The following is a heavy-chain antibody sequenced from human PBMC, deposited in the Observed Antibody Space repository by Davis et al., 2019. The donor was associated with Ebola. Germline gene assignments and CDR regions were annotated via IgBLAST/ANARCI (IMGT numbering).Heavy chain of an antibody. J-gene: IGHJ6*03. D-gene: IGHD1-14*01. CDR1: GGSFSGYY. CDR2: INHSGST. Sequence: PSETLSLTCAVYGGSFSGYYWSWIRQPPGKGLEWIGEINHSGSTNYNPSLKSRVTISVDTSKSQFSLKLSSVTAADTAVYYCARINRGDHYYYYMDVWGKGTTVTVSS. V-gene: IGHV4-34*01. CDR3: ARINRGDHYYYYMDV.